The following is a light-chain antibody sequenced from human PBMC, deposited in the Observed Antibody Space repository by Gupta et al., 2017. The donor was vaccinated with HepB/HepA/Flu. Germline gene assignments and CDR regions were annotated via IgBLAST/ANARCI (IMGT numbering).Light chain of an antibody. J-gene: IGKJ2*01. CDR1: QSVPRGY. V-gene: IGKV3-20*01. CDR3: QQYGSSQYT. CDR2: SVS. Sequence: EIVLTQSPAPLSLSTGERASLSCRASQSVPRGYLAWYQQKLGQAPRLLIYSVSSRAAGIPDRFNGRGSETDFTLTISRLEPEDFAVYYCQQYGSSQYTFGQGTRLEIK.